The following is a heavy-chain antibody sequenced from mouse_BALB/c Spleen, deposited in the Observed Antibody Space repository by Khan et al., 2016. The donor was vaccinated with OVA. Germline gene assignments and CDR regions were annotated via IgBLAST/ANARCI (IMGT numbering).Heavy chain of an antibody. V-gene: IGHV3-2*02. CDR3: ARGNYYGYYFDY. CDR2: ISYNGDT. CDR1: GYSITSGYA. J-gene: IGHJ2*01. Sequence: EVQLQESGPGLVKPSQSLSLTCTVTGYSITSGYARNWIRQFPGNKLEWMGYISYNGDTSYTPSLQSQISITRDTSKNQFFLQLNSVTTEDTAAYYCARGNYYGYYFDYWGQGTTLTVSS. D-gene: IGHD1-1*01.